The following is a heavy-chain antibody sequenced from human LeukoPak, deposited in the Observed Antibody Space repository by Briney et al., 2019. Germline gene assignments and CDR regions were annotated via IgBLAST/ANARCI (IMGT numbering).Heavy chain of an antibody. CDR3: GKTTAGYSSGQKPAWPVDY. V-gene: IGHV3-23*01. J-gene: IGHJ4*02. D-gene: IGHD5-18*01. Sequence: PGGSLRLSCEASGFTFGSYAMYWVRQAPGKGLEWVAGIFGSGGSPHYADSVKGRFTISSDNSKNTVYLQINSLRAEDTAVYYCGKTTAGYSSGQKPAWPVDYWGQGTLVTVSS. CDR1: GFTFGSYA. CDR2: IFGSGGSP.